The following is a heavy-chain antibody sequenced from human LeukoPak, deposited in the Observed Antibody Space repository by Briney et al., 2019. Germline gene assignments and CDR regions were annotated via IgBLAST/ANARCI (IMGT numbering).Heavy chain of an antibody. J-gene: IGHJ4*02. Sequence: SVKVSCKASGGTFSNYAINWVRQAPGQGLEWMGGIIPIFVTAHYSQKFQGRVTITADEPTSTAYMELSSLRSEDTAMYYCARGTSGWYSEYWGQGTLVTVSS. CDR2: IIPIFVTA. CDR3: ARGTSGWYSEY. V-gene: IGHV1-69*13. CDR1: GGTFSNYA. D-gene: IGHD6-19*01.